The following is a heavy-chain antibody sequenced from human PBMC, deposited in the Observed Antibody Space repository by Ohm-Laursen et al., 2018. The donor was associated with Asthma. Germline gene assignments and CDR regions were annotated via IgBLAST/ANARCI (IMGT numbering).Heavy chain of an antibody. Sequence: SVKVSCKASGYTFTSYGISWVRQAPGQGLEWMGWISAYNGNTNYAQKLQGRVTMTTDTSTSTAYMELRSLRSDDTAVYYCARDPSDGDYGSGSYDYWGQGTLATVSS. V-gene: IGHV1-18*01. D-gene: IGHD3-10*01. CDR1: GYTFTSYG. J-gene: IGHJ4*02. CDR3: ARDPSDGDYGSGSYDY. CDR2: ISAYNGNT.